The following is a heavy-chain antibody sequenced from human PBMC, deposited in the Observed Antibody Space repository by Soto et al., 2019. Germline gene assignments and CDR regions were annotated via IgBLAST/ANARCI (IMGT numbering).Heavy chain of an antibody. J-gene: IGHJ6*02. CDR3: AKAARGDTAMAPYYYYGMDV. Sequence: HPGGSLRLSCAASGFTFSSYGMHWVRQAPGKGLEWVAVISYDGSNKYYADPVKGRFTISRDNSKNTLYLQMNSLRAEDTAVYYCAKAARGDTAMAPYYYYGMDVWGQGTTVTVSS. CDR2: ISYDGSNK. V-gene: IGHV3-30*18. CDR1: GFTFSSYG. D-gene: IGHD5-18*01.